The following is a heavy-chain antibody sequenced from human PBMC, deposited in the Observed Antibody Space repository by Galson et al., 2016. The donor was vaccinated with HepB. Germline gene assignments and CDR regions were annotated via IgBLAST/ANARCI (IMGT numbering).Heavy chain of an antibody. Sequence: SETLSLTCSVSDDSVTSDSYYWTWIRQPPGKGLEWIGHIYYSGSTKYNPSLKSRVTMAVDTSKNQFSLTLSSVTTADTAVYFCATWWLYYFDFWGPGILVTVSS. D-gene: IGHD6-19*01. CDR2: IYYSGST. CDR3: ATWWLYYFDF. J-gene: IGHJ4*02. CDR1: DDSVTSDSYY. V-gene: IGHV4-61*01.